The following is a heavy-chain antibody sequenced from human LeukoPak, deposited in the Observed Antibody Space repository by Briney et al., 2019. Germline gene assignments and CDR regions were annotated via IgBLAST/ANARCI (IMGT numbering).Heavy chain of an antibody. CDR2: ISYDGSHT. J-gene: IGHJ4*02. Sequence: PGRSLRLSCAASGLTLSSYAMNCFRHPPGRGLEWVASISYDGSHTYYADSVKGRFTISRDTSKNTLYLQMSSLSPDDTAVYYCARDRQAMAEYYFDFWGQGSLITVS. D-gene: IGHD5-24*01. V-gene: IGHV3-30*11. CDR3: ARDRQAMAEYYFDF. CDR1: GLTLSSYA.